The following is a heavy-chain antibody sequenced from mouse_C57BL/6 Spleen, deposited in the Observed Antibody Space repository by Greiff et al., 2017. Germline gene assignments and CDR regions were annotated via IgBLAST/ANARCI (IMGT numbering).Heavy chain of an antibody. J-gene: IGHJ4*01. CDR3: ARPPNLYYYAMDY. CDR2: INPNNGGT. D-gene: IGHD4-1*01. CDR1: GYTFTDYN. V-gene: IGHV1-22*01. Sequence: EVQLQQSGPELVKPGASVKMSCKASGYTFTDYNMHWVKQSHGKSLEWIGYINPNNGGTSYNQKFKGKATLTVNKSSSTAYMELRSLTSEDSAVYYCARPPNLYYYAMDYWGQGTSVTVSS.